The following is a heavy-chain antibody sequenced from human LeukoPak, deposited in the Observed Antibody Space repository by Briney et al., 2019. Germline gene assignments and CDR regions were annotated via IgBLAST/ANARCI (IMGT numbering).Heavy chain of an antibody. CDR1: GGSISSYY. D-gene: IGHD2-2*01. CDR2: IYTSGST. J-gene: IGHJ5*02. V-gene: IGHV4-4*07. Sequence: PSETLSLTCTVSGGSISSYYWSWIRQPAGKGLEWIGRIYTSGSTNYNPSLKSRVTTSVDTSKNQFSLKLSSVTAADTAVYYCARGYCSSTSCHNWFDPWGQGTLVTVSS. CDR3: ARGYCSSTSCHNWFDP.